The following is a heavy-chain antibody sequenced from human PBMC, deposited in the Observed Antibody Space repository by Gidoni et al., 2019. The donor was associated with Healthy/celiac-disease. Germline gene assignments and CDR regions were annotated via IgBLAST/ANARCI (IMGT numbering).Heavy chain of an antibody. CDR1: GGPISSGSYY. D-gene: IGHD3-10*01. J-gene: IGHJ6*02. CDR2: IYTNGNT. Sequence: QVQLQESGPGLVKPSQTLSLTRTVSGGPISSGSYYWSWVRQPAGKGLEWIGLIYTNGNTNYSPSLKSRVTISPDTSKSLFSLKLTSVTAADTAVYYCSRGWPEFGEFLGGMDVWGQGTTVTVSS. CDR3: SRGWPEFGEFLGGMDV. V-gene: IGHV4-61*02.